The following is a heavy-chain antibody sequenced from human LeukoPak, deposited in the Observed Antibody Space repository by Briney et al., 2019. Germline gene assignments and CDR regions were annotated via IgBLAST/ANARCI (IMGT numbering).Heavy chain of an antibody. V-gene: IGHV3-7*01. Sequence: GGSLTLSCAASGFTFTFSWMTWVRQALGRGLEWVANINKEGNRKYYVDSVKGRFAISRDNANNSMLLQMTSLRAEDASVYFCARDAGWGYYDLWGQGTPVTVSS. CDR1: GFTFTFSW. CDR3: ARDAGWGYYDL. D-gene: IGHD3-22*01. J-gene: IGHJ1*01. CDR2: INKEGNRK.